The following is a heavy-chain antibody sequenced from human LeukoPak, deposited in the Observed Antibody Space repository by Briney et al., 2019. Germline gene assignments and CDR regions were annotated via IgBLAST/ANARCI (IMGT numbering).Heavy chain of an antibody. V-gene: IGHV1-46*01. CDR2: INPSGGST. Sequence: ASVKVSCKVSGYTLSELSLHWVRQAPGQGLEWMGIINPSGGSTSYAQKFQGRVTMTRDMSTSTVYMELSSLRSEDTAVYYCARGPSYYYDSLYDYWGQGTLVTVSS. CDR1: GYTLSELS. CDR3: ARGPSYYYDSLYDY. D-gene: IGHD3-22*01. J-gene: IGHJ4*02.